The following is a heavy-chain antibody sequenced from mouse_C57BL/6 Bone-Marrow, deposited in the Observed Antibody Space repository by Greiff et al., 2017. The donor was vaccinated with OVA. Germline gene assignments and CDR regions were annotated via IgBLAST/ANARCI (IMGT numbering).Heavy chain of an antibody. CDR2: INPNYGTT. J-gene: IGHJ3*01. CDR3: ERERGKAWFAY. CDR1: GYSFTDYN. Sequence: VQLLQSGPELVKPGASVKISCKATGYSFTDYNMNWVKQSNGKSLEWIGVINPNYGTTSYNQKFKGKATLTVDTSSSTAYMLLNSLTSEDSAVYYCERERGKAWFAYWGQGTLVTVSA. V-gene: IGHV1-39*01.